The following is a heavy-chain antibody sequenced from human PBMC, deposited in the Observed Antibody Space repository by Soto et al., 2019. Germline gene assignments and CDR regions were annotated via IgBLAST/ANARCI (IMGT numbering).Heavy chain of an antibody. V-gene: IGHV4-34*01. D-gene: IGHD4-17*01. CDR1: GGSFSGYY. CDR2: INHSGST. CDR3: ARDLDYDDAFDI. J-gene: IGHJ3*02. Sequence: SSETLSLTCAVYGGSFSGYYWSWIRQPPGKGLEWIGEINHSGSTNYNPSLKSRVTISVDTSKNQFSLKLSSVTAADTAVYYCARDLDYDDAFDIWGQGTMVTVSS.